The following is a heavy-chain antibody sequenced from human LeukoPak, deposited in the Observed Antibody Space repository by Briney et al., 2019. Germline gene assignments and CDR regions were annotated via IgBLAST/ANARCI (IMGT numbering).Heavy chain of an antibody. CDR1: GNTFSGSY. D-gene: IGHD1-26*01. V-gene: IGHV1-69*05. Sequence: GASVKVSCKGSGNTFSGSYVHWVRQAPDQGLEWMGGVIPILGTTNYAQKFQDRVSITTDESTSTAYMEVTSLRSVDTAVYYCARDDGSATMGFDSWGQGTLVTVSS. CDR2: VIPILGTT. J-gene: IGHJ4*02. CDR3: ARDDGSATMGFDS.